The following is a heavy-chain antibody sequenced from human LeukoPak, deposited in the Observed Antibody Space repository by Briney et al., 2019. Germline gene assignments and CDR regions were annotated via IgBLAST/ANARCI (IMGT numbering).Heavy chain of an antibody. CDR3: ARSYYDILTGYYLFDY. Sequence: ASVKVSCKASGYTFTGYYMHWVRQAPGQGLEWMGRINPNSGGTNYAQKFQGRVTMTRDTSISTAYMELGRLRSDDTAAYYCARSYYDILTGYYLFDYWGQGTLVTVSS. D-gene: IGHD3-9*01. CDR2: INPNSGGT. CDR1: GYTFTGYY. V-gene: IGHV1-2*06. J-gene: IGHJ4*02.